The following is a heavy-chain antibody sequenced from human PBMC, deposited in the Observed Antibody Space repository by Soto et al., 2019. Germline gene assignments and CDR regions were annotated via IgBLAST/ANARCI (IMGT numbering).Heavy chain of an antibody. CDR1: GGSISSGGYY. Sequence: KSSETLSLTCTVSGGSISSGGYYWSWIRQHPGKGLEWIGYIYYSGSTYYNPSLKSRVTISVDTSKNQSSLKLSSVTAADTAVYYCARGRLRDGYNSDFDYWGQGTLVTVSS. CDR3: ARGRLRDGYNSDFDY. J-gene: IGHJ4*02. CDR2: IYYSGST. D-gene: IGHD5-12*01. V-gene: IGHV4-31*03.